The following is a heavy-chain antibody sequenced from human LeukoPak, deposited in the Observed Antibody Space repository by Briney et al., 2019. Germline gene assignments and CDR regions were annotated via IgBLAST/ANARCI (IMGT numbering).Heavy chain of an antibody. CDR2: IYYSGDT. CDR1: GDSVSNVF. D-gene: IGHD1-1*01. J-gene: IGHJ4*02. V-gene: IGHV4-59*02. Sequence: PSETLSLTCTVSGDSVSNVFWSWVRQPPGKGLEWIGYIYYSGDTNYSPSLKGRVTMSIDTSKSQFSLRLSSVTAADTAVYYCARKEGTHWGQGTLVTVS. CDR3: ARKEGTH.